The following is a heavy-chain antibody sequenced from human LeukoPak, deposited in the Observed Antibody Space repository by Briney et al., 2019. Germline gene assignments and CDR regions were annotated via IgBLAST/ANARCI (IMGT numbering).Heavy chain of an antibody. CDR2: MNPNSGNT. CDR3: ARYGDDDAFDI. V-gene: IGHV1-8*01. J-gene: IGHJ3*02. Sequence: GASVKVSCKASGYTFTSYDINWVRQATGQGLEWMGWMNPNSGNTGYAQKFQGRVTMTRDTSISTAYMELSRLRSDDTAVYYCARYGDDDAFDIWGQGTMVTVSS. D-gene: IGHD4-17*01. CDR1: GYTFTSYD.